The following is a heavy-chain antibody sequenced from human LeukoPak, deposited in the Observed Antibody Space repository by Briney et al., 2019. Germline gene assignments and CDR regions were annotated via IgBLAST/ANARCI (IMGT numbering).Heavy chain of an antibody. V-gene: IGHV3-30*02. Sequence: GGSLRLSCAASGFTFSTYSFNWVRQAPGKGLEWVAFIRDDGSTKYYADSVKGRFTISRDNSKNTLFLQMNSLRAEDTAVYYCASQGSSSWGIFDYWGQGTLVTVSS. CDR3: ASQGSSSWGIFDY. CDR1: GFTFSTYS. D-gene: IGHD6-13*01. CDR2: IRDDGSTK. J-gene: IGHJ4*02.